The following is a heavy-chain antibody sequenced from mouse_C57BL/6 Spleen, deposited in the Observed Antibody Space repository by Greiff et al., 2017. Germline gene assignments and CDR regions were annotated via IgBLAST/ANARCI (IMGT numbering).Heavy chain of an antibody. J-gene: IGHJ1*03. CDR2: ISRGGDYS. CDR3: RRDEEGCFDF. Sequence: EVQRVESGDGLVKPGGSLKLSCAASGFTFSSYAMSWVRQTPEKRLEWVEYISRGGDYSYYAETVKGRFTIYRDKARSTPYLQMSSLKSEDTAIYYWRRDEEGCFDFWGKGTPVTVSS. V-gene: IGHV5-9-1*02. CDR1: GFTFSSYA.